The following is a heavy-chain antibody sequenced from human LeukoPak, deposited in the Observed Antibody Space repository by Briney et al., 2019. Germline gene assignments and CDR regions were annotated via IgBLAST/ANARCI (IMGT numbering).Heavy chain of an antibody. J-gene: IGHJ6*02. Sequence: SETLSLTCTVSGGSISSSSYYWGWIRQPPGKGLEWIGRIYYSGSTYYNPSLKSRVTISVDTSKNQFSLKLSSVTAADTAVYYCARQLITIFGVGPYYYYYGMDVWGQGTTVTVSS. D-gene: IGHD3-3*01. CDR3: ARQLITIFGVGPYYYYYGMDV. CDR2: IYYSGST. V-gene: IGHV4-39*01. CDR1: GGSISSSSYY.